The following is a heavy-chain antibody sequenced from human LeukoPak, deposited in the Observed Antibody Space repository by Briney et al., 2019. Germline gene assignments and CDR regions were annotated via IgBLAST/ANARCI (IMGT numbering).Heavy chain of an antibody. CDR3: VVGGSPGY. J-gene: IGHJ4*02. V-gene: IGHV3-74*01. CDR1: GLAFSAYK. D-gene: IGHD2-15*01. Sequence: GGSLRLSRAASGLAFSAYKMHWVRRAPRKALVWVSRISTDGYTTDYADFVQGRFTASRDNTKNTWSLEMNSLRAEDTAVYYCVVGGSPGYWGQGTLVTVSS. CDR2: ISTDGYTT.